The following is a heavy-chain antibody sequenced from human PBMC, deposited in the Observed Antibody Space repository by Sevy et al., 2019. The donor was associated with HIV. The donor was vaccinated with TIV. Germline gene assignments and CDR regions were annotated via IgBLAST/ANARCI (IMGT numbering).Heavy chain of an antibody. CDR2: FIPMFDTA. D-gene: IGHD3-22*01. J-gene: IGHJ6*02. CDR1: GGTFSNYA. V-gene: IGHV1-69*13. CDR3: AGSYIDSSGYSPLFYHGMDV. Sequence: ASVKVSCKASGGTFSNYAISWVRQAPGQGLEWMGGFIPMFDTANYAQKFQGKVTLTADGSTTTAYMELSSLSFDDTAVYYCAGSYIDSSGYSPLFYHGMDVWGQGTTVTVSS.